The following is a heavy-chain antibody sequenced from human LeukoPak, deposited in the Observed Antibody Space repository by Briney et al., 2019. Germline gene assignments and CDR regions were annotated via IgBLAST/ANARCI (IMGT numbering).Heavy chain of an antibody. V-gene: IGHV4-61*08. CDR3: ARARSLRFGALDY. Sequence: SQTLSLTCTVSGGSISSADYYWSWIRQPPGKGLEWIGYIYYSGSTNYNPSLKSRVTISVDTSKNQFSLKLSSVTAADTAVYYCARARSLRFGALDYWGQGTLVTVSS. D-gene: IGHD5-12*01. CDR1: GGSISSADYY. CDR2: IYYSGST. J-gene: IGHJ4*02.